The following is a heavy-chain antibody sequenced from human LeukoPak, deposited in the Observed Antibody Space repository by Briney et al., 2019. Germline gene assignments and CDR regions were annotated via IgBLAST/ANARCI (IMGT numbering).Heavy chain of an antibody. CDR2: IISIFGTA. D-gene: IGHD3-22*01. CDR1: GGTFSSYA. CDR3: ARDRYYYDSSGYYERPNWFDP. V-gene: IGHV1-69*01. J-gene: IGHJ5*02. Sequence: EASVKVSCKASGGTFSSYAISWVRQAPGQGLEWMGGIISIFGTANYAQKFQGRVTITADESTSTAYMELSSLRSEDTAVYYCARDRYYYDSSGYYERPNWFDPWGQGTLVTVSS.